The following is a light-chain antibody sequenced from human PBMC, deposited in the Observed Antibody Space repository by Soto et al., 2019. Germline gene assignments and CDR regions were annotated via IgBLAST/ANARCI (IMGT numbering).Light chain of an antibody. CDR3: SSYTCSTTLPSV. CDR2: EVS. V-gene: IGLV2-14*01. J-gene: IGLJ1*01. Sequence: QSALTQPASVSGSPGQSITISCTGSSSDVGGYNFVSWYQHHPGKAPKLMIYEVSNRPSGVSNRFSGSKSGNTASLTISGFQAEDEAEYYCSSYTCSTTLPSVFGTGTQLTVL. CDR1: SSDVGGYNF.